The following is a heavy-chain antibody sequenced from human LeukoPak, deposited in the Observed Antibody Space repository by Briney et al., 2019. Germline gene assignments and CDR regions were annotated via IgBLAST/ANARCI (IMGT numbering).Heavy chain of an antibody. J-gene: IGHJ4*02. V-gene: IGHV3-23*01. Sequence: GGSLRLSCVVSGVSLSNYAMTWVRQAPGKGLEWVSYISERGGSTTYADSVKGRFTISRDTSLNTLYLQMNNLRAEDTAVYFCAKRGVVIRGLLVIGYHQEAYHYDFWGQGVLVTVSS. CDR3: AKRGVVIRGLLVIGYHQEAYHYDF. CDR1: GVSLSNYA. CDR2: ISERGGST. D-gene: IGHD3-10*01.